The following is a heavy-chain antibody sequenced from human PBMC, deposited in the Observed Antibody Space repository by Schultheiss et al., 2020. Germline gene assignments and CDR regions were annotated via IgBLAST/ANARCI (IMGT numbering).Heavy chain of an antibody. CDR2: IYYSGST. J-gene: IGHJ3*02. D-gene: IGHD3-16*02. Sequence: SETLSLTCAVYGGSFSGYYWSWIRQAPGKGLEWIGSIYYSGSTNYNPSLKSRVTISVDKSKNQFSLKLSSVTAADTAVYYCARVSNDYVWGSYRSDYDAFDIWGQGTMVTVSS. CDR3: ARVSNDYVWGSYRSDYDAFDI. CDR1: GGSFSGYY. V-gene: IGHV4-34*01.